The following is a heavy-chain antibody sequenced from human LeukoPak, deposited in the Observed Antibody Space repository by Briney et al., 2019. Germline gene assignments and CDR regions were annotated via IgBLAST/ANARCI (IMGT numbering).Heavy chain of an antibody. J-gene: IGHJ3*02. CDR1: GGSINNYY. D-gene: IGHD3-22*01. CDR2: ASHSGST. V-gene: IGHV4-59*01. CDR3: ARDPFHHDNSDCDDDVFDS. Sequence: SETLSLTCTVSGGSINNYYWSWIRQPPGKGLEWIGYASHSGSTNSSPSLKSRVSISVDTSKNQISLKLSSVTAADTAVYYCARDPFHHDNSDCDDDVFDSWGQATMVTVSS.